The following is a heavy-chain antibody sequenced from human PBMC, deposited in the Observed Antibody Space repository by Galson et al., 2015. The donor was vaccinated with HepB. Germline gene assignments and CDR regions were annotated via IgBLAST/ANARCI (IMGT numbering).Heavy chain of an antibody. J-gene: IGHJ4*02. V-gene: IGHV3-11*06. CDR3: TRVAGVDYGDHSYFDY. Sequence: SLRLSCAASGFTFSDYYMSWIRQAPGKGLEWISYISSSAVYTNYADSVKGRFTISRDNARNSLFLQINSLRAEDTAVYYCTRVAGVDYGDHSYFDYWGQGTRVTVSS. CDR2: ISSSAVYT. D-gene: IGHD4-17*01. CDR1: GFTFSDYY.